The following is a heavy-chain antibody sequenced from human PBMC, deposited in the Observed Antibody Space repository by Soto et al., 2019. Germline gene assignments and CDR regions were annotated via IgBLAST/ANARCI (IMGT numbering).Heavy chain of an antibody. V-gene: IGHV4-30-2*01. CDR3: AGRSWFWCSYYGGGTSYGMDV. J-gene: IGHJ6*02. D-gene: IGHD3-3*01. Sequence: TRSVTCAVADGSSSSCGYYWKKIRQPPGKGLEWIGYIYNGGSTDWNASGQSRGIIEVDRCKKQFSLKVSSVTAADTAGYYGAGRSWFWCSYYGGGTSYGMDVWGQGTTVPVSS. CDR1: DGSSSSCGYY. CDR2: IYNGGST.